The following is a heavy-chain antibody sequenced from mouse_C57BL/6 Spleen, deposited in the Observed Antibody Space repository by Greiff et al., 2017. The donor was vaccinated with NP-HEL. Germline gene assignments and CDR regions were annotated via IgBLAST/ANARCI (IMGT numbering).Heavy chain of an antibody. Sequence: VKLQQSGPELVKPGASVKISCKASGYAFSSSWMNWVKQRPGKGLEWIGRIYPGDGDTNYNGKFKGKATLTADKSSSTAYMQLSSLTSEDSAVYFCARSDSSGYNYFDYWGQGTTLTVSS. CDR1: GYAFSSSW. CDR2: IYPGDGDT. D-gene: IGHD3-2*02. V-gene: IGHV1-82*01. CDR3: ARSDSSGYNYFDY. J-gene: IGHJ2*01.